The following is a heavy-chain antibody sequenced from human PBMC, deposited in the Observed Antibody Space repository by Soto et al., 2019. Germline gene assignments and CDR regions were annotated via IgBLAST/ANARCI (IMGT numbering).Heavy chain of an antibody. CDR3: AREGYCSSTSCYPYWVTTASYWYYGMDV. D-gene: IGHD2-2*01. J-gene: IGHJ6*02. Sequence: SETLSLTCTVSGGSISSYYWSWIRQPPGKGLEWIGYIYYSGSTNYNPSLKSRVTISVDTSKNQFSLKLSSVTAADTAVYYCAREGYCSSTSCYPYWVTTASYWYYGMDVWGQGTTVTVSS. CDR2: IYYSGST. V-gene: IGHV4-59*01. CDR1: GGSISSYY.